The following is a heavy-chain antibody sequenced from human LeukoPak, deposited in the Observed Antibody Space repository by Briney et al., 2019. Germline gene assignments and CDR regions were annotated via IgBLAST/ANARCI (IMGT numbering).Heavy chain of an antibody. Sequence: GASVKVSCKASGGTSSSYAISWVRQAPGQGLEWMGGIIPIFGTANYAQMFQGRVTITADESTSTAYMELSSLRSEDTAVYYCARVYSSGWYVYWGQGTLVTVSS. D-gene: IGHD6-19*01. V-gene: IGHV1-69*13. CDR1: GGTSSSYA. CDR2: IIPIFGTA. CDR3: ARVYSSGWYVY. J-gene: IGHJ4*02.